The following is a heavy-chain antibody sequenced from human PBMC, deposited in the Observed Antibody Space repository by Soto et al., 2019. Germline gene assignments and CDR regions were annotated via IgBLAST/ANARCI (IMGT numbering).Heavy chain of an antibody. CDR2: TRNKANSYTT. CDR3: ARVFYIRGYSSGSDAFDI. J-gene: IGHJ3*02. D-gene: IGHD6-19*01. Sequence: EVQLVESGGGLVQPGWSLRLSCAASGFTFSDHYMDWVRQAPGKGLEWVGRTRNKANSYTTEYAASVKGRFTISRDDSNNSLYMQMNSLKTEDTAVYYCARVFYIRGYSSGSDAFDIWGQGTMVTVSS. V-gene: IGHV3-72*01. CDR1: GFTFSDHY.